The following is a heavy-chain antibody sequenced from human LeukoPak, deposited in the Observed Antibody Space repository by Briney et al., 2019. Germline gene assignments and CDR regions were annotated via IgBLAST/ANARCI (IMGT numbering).Heavy chain of an antibody. CDR2: IYSDGGGGNT. CDR3: ARLWGYYSPYFDY. CDR1: GFTVGSNY. D-gene: IGHD2-15*01. V-gene: IGHV3-53*01. Sequence: GGSLRLSCAASGFTVGSNYMTWVRQAPGKGLEWVSVIYSDGGGGNTYYGDSVKGRFTISRENSKNTLYLQMNSLRAEDTAVYYCARLWGYYSPYFDYWGQGALVTVSS. J-gene: IGHJ4*02.